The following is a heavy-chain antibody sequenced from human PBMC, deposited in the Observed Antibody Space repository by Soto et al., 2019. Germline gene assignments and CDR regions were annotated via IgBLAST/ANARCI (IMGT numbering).Heavy chain of an antibody. Sequence: QVQLVQSGAEVKKPGASVKVSCKASGYTFTSYGISWVRQAPGQGLEWMGWISAYNGNTNYAQKLQDRATMTTDTSTSTAYMELRSLRSDDTAMYYCARAPLTHCSGGSCYSDYWGQGTLVTVSS. CDR1: GYTFTSYG. V-gene: IGHV1-18*01. D-gene: IGHD2-15*01. J-gene: IGHJ4*02. CDR3: ARAPLTHCSGGSCYSDY. CDR2: ISAYNGNT.